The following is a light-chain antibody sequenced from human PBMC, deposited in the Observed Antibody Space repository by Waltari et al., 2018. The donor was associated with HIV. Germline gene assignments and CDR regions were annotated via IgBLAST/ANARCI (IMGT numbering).Light chain of an antibody. J-gene: IGKJ5*01. V-gene: IGKV3-11*01. CDR3: QQRSNWPPVT. Sequence: EVVLTQSPSTLSLSQGERATISCRASQNIGNYLAWYQQKPGQAPRLLIYDASTRASGITARFSGSGSGTDFTLTISSLEPEDVAVYYCQQRSNWPPVTFGQGTRLEI. CDR2: DAS. CDR1: QNIGNY.